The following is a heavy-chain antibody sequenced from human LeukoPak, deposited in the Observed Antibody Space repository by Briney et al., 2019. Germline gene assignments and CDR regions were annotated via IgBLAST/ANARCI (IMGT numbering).Heavy chain of an antibody. V-gene: IGHV3-33*01. CDR3: ARDPRITTRWNYFDY. Sequence: PGRSLRLSCAAPGFTFSSYGMHWVRQAPGKGLEWVAVIWYDGSNKYYADSVKGRFTISRDNSKNTLYLQMNSLRAEDTAVYYCARDPRITTRWNYFDYWGQGTLVTVSS. CDR2: IWYDGSNK. CDR1: GFTFSSYG. J-gene: IGHJ4*02. D-gene: IGHD3-22*01.